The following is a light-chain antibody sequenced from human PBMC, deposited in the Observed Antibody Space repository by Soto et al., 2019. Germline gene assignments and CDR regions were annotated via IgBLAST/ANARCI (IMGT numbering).Light chain of an antibody. J-gene: IGKJ5*01. V-gene: IGKV1-9*01. CDR1: QDIAIY. CDR3: QQLHDYPIT. CDR2: AAS. Sequence: IQLTKYPSSLSASVGDRVTITCRASQDIAIYLAWYQQKPGEAPKLLIYAASTLYGGVPSRFSGSGSGTDFTLTISSLQPEDFATYYCQQLHDYPITFGQGTRLEIK.